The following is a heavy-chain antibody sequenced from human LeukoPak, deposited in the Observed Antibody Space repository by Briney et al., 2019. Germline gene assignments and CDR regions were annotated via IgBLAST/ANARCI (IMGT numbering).Heavy chain of an antibody. CDR1: GFTFSSYW. V-gene: IGHV3-7*03. Sequence: GGSLRLSCAASGFTFSSYWMNWARQAPGKGLEWVASINHNGNVNYYVDSVKGRFTISRDNAKNTLYLQMSNLRAEDTAVYFCARGGGLDVWGKGATVTVSS. D-gene: IGHD3-16*01. CDR2: INHNGNVN. CDR3: ARGGGLDV. J-gene: IGHJ6*04.